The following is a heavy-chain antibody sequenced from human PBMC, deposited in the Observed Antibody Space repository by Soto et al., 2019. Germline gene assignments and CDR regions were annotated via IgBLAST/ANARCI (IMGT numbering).Heavy chain of an antibody. CDR3: AHGSGWLSDY. Sequence: QITLKESGPTLVKPTQTLTLTCTFSGFSLSSPAVGVNWIRQPPGKALEWLALIYWDDDKQYSPSLRSRLTIXXDTSKNQVVLTMTNMDPVDTATYYCAHGSGWLSDYWGQGTLVTVSS. CDR2: IYWDDDK. D-gene: IGHD6-19*01. V-gene: IGHV2-5*02. J-gene: IGHJ4*02. CDR1: GFSLSSPAVG.